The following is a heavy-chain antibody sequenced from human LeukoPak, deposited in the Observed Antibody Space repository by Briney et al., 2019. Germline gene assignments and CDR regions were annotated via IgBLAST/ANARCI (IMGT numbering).Heavy chain of an antibody. D-gene: IGHD6-6*01. CDR1: GGSISSSSCY. Sequence: PSETLSLTCTVSGGSISSSSCYWGWIRQPPGKGLAWIGSIYYSGSTYYNPSLKSRVTISVDTSKNQFSLKLSSVTAADTAVYYCARGLEYSSFLGRIDYWGQGTLVTVSS. CDR3: ARGLEYSSFLGRIDY. J-gene: IGHJ4*02. CDR2: IYYSGST. V-gene: IGHV4-39*01.